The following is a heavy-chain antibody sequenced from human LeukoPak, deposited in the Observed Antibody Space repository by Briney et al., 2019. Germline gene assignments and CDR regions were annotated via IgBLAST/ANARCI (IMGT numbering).Heavy chain of an antibody. D-gene: IGHD4-17*01. V-gene: IGHV3-7*01. Sequence: GGSLRLSCAASGFTFDDYDMSWVRQAPGKGLEWVANIKQDGSEKYYVDSVKGRFTISRDNAKNSLYLQMNSLRAEDTAVYYCARVYGDYGSWGYYYYYMDVWGKGTTVTVSS. CDR2: IKQDGSEK. J-gene: IGHJ6*03. CDR1: GFTFDDYD. CDR3: ARVYGDYGSWGYYYYYMDV.